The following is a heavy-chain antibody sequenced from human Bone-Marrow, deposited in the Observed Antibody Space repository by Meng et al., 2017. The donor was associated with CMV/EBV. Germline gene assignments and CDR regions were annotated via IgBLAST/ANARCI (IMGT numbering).Heavy chain of an antibody. D-gene: IGHD3-16*01. CDR1: GFTFSSYW. CDR2: IKQDGSEK. CDR3: AKDWGPSDHYRFDY. Sequence: LSLTCAASGFTFSSYWMSWVRQTPGKGLEWVANIKQDGSEKYYVDSVKGRFTISRDNGKNSLFLQMNSLRAEDTAVYYCAKDWGPSDHYRFDYWGQGTLVTVSS. J-gene: IGHJ4*02. V-gene: IGHV3-7*01.